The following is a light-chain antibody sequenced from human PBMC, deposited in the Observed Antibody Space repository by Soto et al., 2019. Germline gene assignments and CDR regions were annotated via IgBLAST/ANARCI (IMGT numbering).Light chain of an antibody. Sequence: QSVLTQPPSASGTPGQRVTISCSGSSSNIGSNYVYWYQQLPGTAPKLLIYSNNQRPSGVPDRFSGSKSGTSASLAISGLRSEDEADYYCAAWDDSLSGGVLGGGTTLTVL. CDR1: SSNIGSNY. J-gene: IGLJ2*01. CDR3: AAWDDSLSGGV. CDR2: SNN. V-gene: IGLV1-47*02.